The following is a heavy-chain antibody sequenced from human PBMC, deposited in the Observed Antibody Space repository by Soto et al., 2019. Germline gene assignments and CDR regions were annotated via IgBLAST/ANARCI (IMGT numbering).Heavy chain of an antibody. V-gene: IGHV3-30-3*01. J-gene: IGHJ6*02. CDR1: GFTFSSYA. CDR2: ISYDGSNK. CDR3: ARGLGGSRYYYYYGMDV. Sequence: GGSLRLSCAASGFTFSSYAMHWVRQAPGKGLEWVAVISYDGSNKYYAGSVKGRFTISRDKSKNTLYLQMNSLRAVDTAVYYCARGLGGSRYYYYYGMDVWGQGTTVTVSS. D-gene: IGHD1-26*01.